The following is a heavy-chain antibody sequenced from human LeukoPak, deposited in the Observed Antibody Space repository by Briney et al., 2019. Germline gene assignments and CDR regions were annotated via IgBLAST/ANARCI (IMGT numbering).Heavy chain of an antibody. CDR2: ISAYNGNT. Sequence: ASVKVSCKAFGYTFTTYGIGWVRQAPGQGLEWMGWISAYNGNTNYAQKLQGRVTMTTDTSTSTAYMELRSLRSDDTAVYYCAYLTYYDSSGYYNDYWGQGTLVTVSS. D-gene: IGHD3-22*01. J-gene: IGHJ4*02. CDR3: AYLTYYDSSGYYNDY. V-gene: IGHV1-18*01. CDR1: GYTFTTYG.